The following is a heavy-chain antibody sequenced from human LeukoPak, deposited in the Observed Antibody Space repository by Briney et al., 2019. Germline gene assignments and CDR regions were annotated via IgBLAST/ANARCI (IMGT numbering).Heavy chain of an antibody. D-gene: IGHD2-2*01. CDR3: ARRLTQYDCFDP. V-gene: IGHV6-1*01. J-gene: IGHJ5*02. Sequence: SQTLSLTCAISGDSVSSNSVTWNWIRQTPSRGLEWLGRTYYRSTWYNDYAVSVRGRITVNPDTSKNQFSLHLNSVTPEDTAVYYCARRLTQYDCFDPWGQGILVTASS. CDR1: GDSVSSNSVT. CDR2: TYYRSTWYN.